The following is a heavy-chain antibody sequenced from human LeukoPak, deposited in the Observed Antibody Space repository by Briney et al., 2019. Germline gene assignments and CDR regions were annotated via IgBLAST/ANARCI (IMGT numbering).Heavy chain of an antibody. Sequence: SETLSLTCAVYGGPFSGYYWSWIRQPPGKGLEWIGEINHSGSTNYNPSLKSRVTISVDTSKNQFSLKLSSVTAADTAVYYCARLFGFYSYGRFDYWGQGTLVTVSS. CDR1: GGPFSGYY. V-gene: IGHV4-34*01. J-gene: IGHJ4*02. D-gene: IGHD5-18*01. CDR2: INHSGST. CDR3: ARLFGFYSYGRFDY.